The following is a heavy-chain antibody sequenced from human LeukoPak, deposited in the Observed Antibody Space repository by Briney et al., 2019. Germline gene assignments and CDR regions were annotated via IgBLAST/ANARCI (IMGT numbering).Heavy chain of an antibody. D-gene: IGHD6-19*01. V-gene: IGHV1-18*01. Sequence: ASVKVSCKASGYTFTSYGISWVRQAPGQGPEWMGWISAYNGNTNYAQKLQGRVTMTTDTSTSTAYMELRSLRSDDTAVYYCARGRGAVAGGPYYYYGMDVWGQGTTVTVSS. CDR1: GYTFTSYG. CDR2: ISAYNGNT. J-gene: IGHJ6*02. CDR3: ARGRGAVAGGPYYYYGMDV.